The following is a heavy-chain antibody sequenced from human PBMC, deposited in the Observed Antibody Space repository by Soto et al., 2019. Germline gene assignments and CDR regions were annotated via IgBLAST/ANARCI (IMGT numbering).Heavy chain of an antibody. Sequence: EVQLLESGGGLVQPGGSLRLSCAASGFTFSSYAMSWVRQAPGKGLEWVSAISGSGGSTYYADSVKGRFTISRDNSKNTXYLQMNXXRAEDTAVYYCAKDITIXXXPPPNDWFDPWGQGTLVTVSS. CDR1: GFTFSSYA. CDR2: ISGSGGST. CDR3: AKDITIXXXPPPNDWFDP. J-gene: IGHJ5*02. V-gene: IGHV3-23*01. D-gene: IGHD3-3*01.